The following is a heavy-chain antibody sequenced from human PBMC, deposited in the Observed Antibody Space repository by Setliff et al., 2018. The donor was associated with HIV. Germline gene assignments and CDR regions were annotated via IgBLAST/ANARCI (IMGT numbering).Heavy chain of an antibody. D-gene: IGHD2-8*02. Sequence: SETLSLTCTVSGDSISRRTYYWDWIRQPPGKGLEWIGSMYYDGNTFYNASLKSRLTISVDTSKNQLSLKLSSVTAADTAVYYCARHRAAYWYYDYWGQGTLVTVSS. J-gene: IGHJ4*02. V-gene: IGHV4-39*01. CDR3: ARHRAAYWYYDY. CDR2: MYYDGNT. CDR1: GDSISRRTYY.